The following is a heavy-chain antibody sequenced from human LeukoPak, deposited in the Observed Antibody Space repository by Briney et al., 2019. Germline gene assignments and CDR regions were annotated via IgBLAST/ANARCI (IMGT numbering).Heavy chain of an antibody. Sequence: GGSLRLSCAASGFTVSSNYMSWVRQAPGKGLEWVSVIYSGGSTYYADSVKGRFTISRDNSKNTLYLQMNSLRAEDTAVYYCARDAGLRTVTTLTLDYYYYGMDVWGQGTTVTVSS. D-gene: IGHD4-17*01. CDR3: ARDAGLRTVTTLTLDYYYYGMDV. CDR1: GFTVSSNY. V-gene: IGHV3-66*01. CDR2: IYSGGST. J-gene: IGHJ6*02.